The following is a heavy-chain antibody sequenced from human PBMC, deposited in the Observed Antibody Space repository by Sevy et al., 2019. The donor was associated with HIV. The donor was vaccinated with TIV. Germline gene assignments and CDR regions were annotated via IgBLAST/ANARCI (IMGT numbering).Heavy chain of an antibody. V-gene: IGHV3-21*01. CDR2: ISSSSSYI. CDR3: ARLGSSGWYVSYYYYMDV. D-gene: IGHD6-19*01. J-gene: IGHJ6*03. Sequence: GGSLRLSCAASGFTFSSYSMNWVRQAPGKGLEWVSSISSSSSYIYYADSVKGRFTISRDNAKNSLYLQMNSLRAEDMAVYYCARLGSSGWYVSYYYYMDVWGKGTTVTVSS. CDR1: GFTFSSYS.